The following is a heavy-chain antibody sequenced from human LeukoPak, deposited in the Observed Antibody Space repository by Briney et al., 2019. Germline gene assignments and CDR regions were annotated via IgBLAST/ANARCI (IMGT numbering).Heavy chain of an antibody. V-gene: IGHV4-59*01. CDR3: ARTYYDSSGAACFDY. CDR2: IYYSGST. Sequence: PSETLSLTCTVSGGSISSYYWSWIRQPPGKGLEWIGYIYYSGSTNYNPSLKSRVTISVDTSKNQFSLKLSSVTAADTAVYYCARTYYDSSGAACFDYWGQGTLVTVSS. CDR1: GGSISSYY. D-gene: IGHD3-22*01. J-gene: IGHJ4*02.